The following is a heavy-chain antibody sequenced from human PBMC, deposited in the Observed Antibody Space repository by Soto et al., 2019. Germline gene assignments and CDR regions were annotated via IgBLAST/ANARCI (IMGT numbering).Heavy chain of an antibody. V-gene: IGHV1-69*05. CDR3: AGDKDRQQLGGNYYYIMDV. J-gene: IGHJ6*02. D-gene: IGHD3-3*02. CDR2: IMPIFRTA. Sequence: QVQLVQSGAEVKKPGSSVKVSCKASGGTFSSSAFSWVRQAPGQGLEWMGGIMPIFRTADYAQKFQGRVTTAPGESTSTAYMELSSLRTEDTGVYYCAGDKDRQQLGGNYYYIMDVWGQGTTVTVSS. CDR1: GGTFSSSA.